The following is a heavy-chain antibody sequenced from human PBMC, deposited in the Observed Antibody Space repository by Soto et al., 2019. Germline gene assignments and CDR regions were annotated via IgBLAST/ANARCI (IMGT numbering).Heavy chain of an antibody. CDR3: AKNGCSYPACYPYYYYVDV. Sequence: EVQLLESGGGLVQPGGSLRLSCAASGFRLSDSAESWVRQAPGKGLEWVSSLTVTGDSAFYSDSVKGRFTISRDISKSTLYLQMNSLRAEDTAVYYCAKNGCSYPACYPYYYYVDVWGRGTTVTVSS. CDR1: GFRLSDSA. V-gene: IGHV3-23*01. CDR2: LTVTGDSA. D-gene: IGHD2-15*01. J-gene: IGHJ6*03.